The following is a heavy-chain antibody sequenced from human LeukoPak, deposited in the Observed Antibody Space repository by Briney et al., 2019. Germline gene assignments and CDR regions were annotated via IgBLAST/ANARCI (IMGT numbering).Heavy chain of an antibody. CDR2: ISSRSYI. V-gene: IGHV3-21*01. D-gene: IGHD2-21*02. J-gene: IGHJ4*02. Sequence: GGSLRLSCAASGFTFSTYSMNWVRQAPAKGLEWVSSISSRSYIYYADSVKGRFIISRDNAKNSLYLQMNSLRAEDTALYYCARGGGDVPIDYWGQGTLVTVSS. CDR1: GFTFSTYS. CDR3: ARGGGDVPIDY.